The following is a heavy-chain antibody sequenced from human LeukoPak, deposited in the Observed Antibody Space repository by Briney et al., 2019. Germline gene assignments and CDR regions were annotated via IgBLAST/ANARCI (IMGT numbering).Heavy chain of an antibody. CDR1: GGSFSGYY. J-gene: IGHJ4*02. D-gene: IGHD3-22*01. Sequence: PSETLSLICAVYGGSFSGYYWSWIRQPPGKGLEWIGEINHSGSTNYNPSLKSRVTISVDTSKNQFSLKLSSVTAADTAVYYCARVTYYYDSSGYYFDYWGQGTLVTVSS. CDR2: INHSGST. V-gene: IGHV4-34*01. CDR3: ARVTYYYDSSGYYFDY.